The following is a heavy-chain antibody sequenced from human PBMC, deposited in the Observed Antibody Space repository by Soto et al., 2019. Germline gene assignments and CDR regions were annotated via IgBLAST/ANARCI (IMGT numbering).Heavy chain of an antibody. D-gene: IGHD6-19*01. J-gene: IGHJ6*02. V-gene: IGHV3-48*03. CDR1: GFTFSSYE. CDR3: AREGDSSGWYPSYYYYGMDV. Sequence: PGGSLRLSCAASGFTFSSYEMNWVRQAPGKGLEWVSYISSSGSTTYYADSVKGRFTISRDNAKNSLYLQMNSLRAEDTAVYYCAREGDSSGWYPSYYYYGMDVWGQGTTVTVSS. CDR2: ISSSGSTT.